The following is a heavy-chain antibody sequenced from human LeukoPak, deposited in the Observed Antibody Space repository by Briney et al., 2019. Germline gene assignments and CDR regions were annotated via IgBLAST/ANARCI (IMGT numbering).Heavy chain of an antibody. J-gene: IGHJ6*02. Sequence: GGSLRLSCAASGFPFSDYYMSWIRQAPGKGLEWVSYITSGGSTMYYADSVKGRFTISRDNSKNTLYLQMNSLRAEDTAVYYCAKVPSAPLRYFDWSFPDGMDVWGQGTTVTVSS. V-gene: IGHV3-11*01. CDR3: AKVPSAPLRYFDWSFPDGMDV. D-gene: IGHD3-9*01. CDR1: GFPFSDYY. CDR2: ITSGGSTM.